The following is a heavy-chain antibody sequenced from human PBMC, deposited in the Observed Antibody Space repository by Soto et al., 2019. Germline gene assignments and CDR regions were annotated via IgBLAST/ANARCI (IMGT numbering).Heavy chain of an antibody. CDR1: GLIFSDYH. D-gene: IGHD6-19*01. CDR3: AMLGGWSGGSSGMDF. Sequence: EVQLVESGGGLVQPGGSLRLSCAASGLIFSDYHMDWVRQAPGKGLEWVGRIRRKANSYTTEYAASVKGRFTISRDDSQNSLYLQMNGLKSEDTAVYYCAMLGGWSGGSSGMDFWGQGTTVTFSS. J-gene: IGHJ6*02. V-gene: IGHV3-72*01. CDR2: IRRKANSYTT.